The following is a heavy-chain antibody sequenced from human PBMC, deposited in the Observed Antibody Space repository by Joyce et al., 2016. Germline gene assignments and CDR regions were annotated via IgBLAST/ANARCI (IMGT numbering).Heavy chain of an antibody. Sequence: QVQLVESGGGLVKPGGSLRLSCAASGFTFSDYYMGWIRQAPGEGLEWVSYISSTGSTIYYADSGKGRFTMSRNNAKNSLYLQMNSLRAEDTAVYYCARGPGYCSTTTCSPGDGMDVWGQGTTVTVSS. D-gene: IGHD2-2*01. CDR1: GFTFSDYY. CDR3: ARGPGYCSTTTCSPGDGMDV. CDR2: ISSTGSTI. V-gene: IGHV3-11*01. J-gene: IGHJ6*02.